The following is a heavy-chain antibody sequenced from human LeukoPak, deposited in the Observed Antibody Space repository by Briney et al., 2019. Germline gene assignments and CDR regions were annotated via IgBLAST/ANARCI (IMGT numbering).Heavy chain of an antibody. D-gene: IGHD6-19*01. CDR1: GFTFSSYG. CDR2: IWYDGSKQ. V-gene: IGHV3-33*01. Sequence: GGSLRLSCAASGFTFSSYGMHWVRQAPGKGLEWVALIWYDGSKQYYADSVKGRFTISRDNSKNTLHLQMNSLRAEDTAVFYCARLIGWSRFDLWGQGALVTVSS. J-gene: IGHJ5*02. CDR3: ARLIGWSRFDL.